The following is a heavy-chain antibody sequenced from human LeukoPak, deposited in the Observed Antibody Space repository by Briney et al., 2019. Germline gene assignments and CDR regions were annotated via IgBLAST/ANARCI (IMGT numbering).Heavy chain of an antibody. CDR3: AKDPPYSGYDSLPDY. J-gene: IGHJ4*02. CDR1: GFTFSGYT. Sequence: GGSLRLSCAASGFTFSGYTMNWVRQAPGKGLEWVSYISSSSSTIYYADSVKGRFTISRDNAKNSLYLQMNSLRAEDTAVYYCAKDPPYSGYDSLPDYWGQGALVTVSS. D-gene: IGHD5-12*01. V-gene: IGHV3-48*01. CDR2: ISSSSSTI.